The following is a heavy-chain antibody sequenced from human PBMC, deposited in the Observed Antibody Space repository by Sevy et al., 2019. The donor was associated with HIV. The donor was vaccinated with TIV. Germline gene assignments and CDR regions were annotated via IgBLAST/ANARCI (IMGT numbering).Heavy chain of an antibody. J-gene: IGHJ4*02. D-gene: IGHD3-16*01. CDR1: GFRFTNYW. CDR2: EKQDESEK. Sequence: GGSLRLSCAASGFRFTNYWMSWVRQTPAKGLEWVATEKQDESEKYYVDSVKGRFVISRDNGKTSVSLQMNGLRVEDTALYYCAREVGGFNWRPYYFDSWGQGTLVTVSS. CDR3: AREVGGFNWRPYYFDS. V-gene: IGHV3-7*01.